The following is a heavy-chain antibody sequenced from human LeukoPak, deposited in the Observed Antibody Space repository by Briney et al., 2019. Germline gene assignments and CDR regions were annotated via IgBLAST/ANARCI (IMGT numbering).Heavy chain of an antibody. J-gene: IGHJ4*02. CDR3: TTDYYDYVWGSYRPDY. Sequence: GGSLRLSCAASGFTFSNAWMTWVRQAPGQGLEWVARIKSKTDGETTDYAAPVKGRFTISRDDSKNTLYLQMNSLKTEDTAVYYCTTDYYDYVWGSYRPDYWGQGTLVTVSS. D-gene: IGHD3-16*02. V-gene: IGHV3-15*01. CDR2: IKSKTDGETT. CDR1: GFTFSNAW.